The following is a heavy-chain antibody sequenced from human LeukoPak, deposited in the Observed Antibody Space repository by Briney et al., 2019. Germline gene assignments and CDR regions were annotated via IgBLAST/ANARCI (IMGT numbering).Heavy chain of an antibody. J-gene: IGHJ4*02. D-gene: IGHD6-13*01. Sequence: PSETLSLTCTVSGGSISSYYWSWIRQPPGKGLEWIGYIYYSGSTNYNPSLKSRVTISVDTSKNQFSLKLSSVTAADTAVYYCARAGGYSSSWYRDWGQGTLVTVSS. CDR1: GGSISSYY. CDR2: IYYSGST. CDR3: ARAGGYSSSWYRD. V-gene: IGHV4-59*01.